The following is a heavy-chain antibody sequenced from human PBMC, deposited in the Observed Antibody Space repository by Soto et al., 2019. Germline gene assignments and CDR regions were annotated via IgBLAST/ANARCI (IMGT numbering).Heavy chain of an antibody. CDR1: GFTFSDYY. CDR3: ARDRGGYDRLYYYHGMDV. Sequence: LSLSCAASGFTFSDYYMSWIRQAPGKGLEYISYISSSSGSTNYADSVKGRFTISRDNAKNSLYLQMSSLRAGDTAVYYCARDRGGYDRLYYYHGMDVWGQGTTVTVSS. CDR2: ISSSSGST. J-gene: IGHJ6*02. V-gene: IGHV3-11*06. D-gene: IGHD5-12*01.